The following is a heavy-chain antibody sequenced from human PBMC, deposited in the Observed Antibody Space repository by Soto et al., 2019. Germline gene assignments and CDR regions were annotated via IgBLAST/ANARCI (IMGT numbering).Heavy chain of an antibody. CDR3: AKAAAFRYSSGWSVGY. CDR2: ISYDGSNK. V-gene: IGHV3-30*18. J-gene: IGHJ4*02. Sequence: PGGSLRLSCAASGFTFSSYGMHWVRQAPGKGLEWVAVISYDGSNKYYADSVKGRFTISRDNSKNTLYLQMNSLRAEDTAVYYCAKAAAFRYSSGWSVGYWGQGTLVTVSS. D-gene: IGHD6-19*01. CDR1: GFTFSSYG.